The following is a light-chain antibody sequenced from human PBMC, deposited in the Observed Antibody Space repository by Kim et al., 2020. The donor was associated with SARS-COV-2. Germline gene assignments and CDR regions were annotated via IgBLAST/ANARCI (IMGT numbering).Light chain of an antibody. Sequence: EIVLTQSPGTLSLSPGNRATLSCRASQSITRNYLAWYQQKGGQAPRLLIHSASSRATGIPDRISGSVSGTDFTLTISRLEPEDFAVYYCQHYGSSSGTFGPGTKVDIK. CDR2: SAS. V-gene: IGKV3-20*01. CDR3: QHYGSSSGT. J-gene: IGKJ1*01. CDR1: QSITRNY.